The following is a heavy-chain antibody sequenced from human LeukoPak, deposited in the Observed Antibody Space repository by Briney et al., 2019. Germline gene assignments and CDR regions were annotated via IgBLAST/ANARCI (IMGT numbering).Heavy chain of an antibody. Sequence: GGSLRLSCAASGFTFSNYAMTWVRQAPGKGLEWVSSISGNGASTYYADSVRGRFTISRDNSKNALYLQMNSLRAEDTAVYYCAKDQLNRFCSGGSCSVTHDYWGQGTLVTVSS. J-gene: IGHJ4*02. V-gene: IGHV3-23*01. CDR1: GFTFSNYA. D-gene: IGHD2-15*01. CDR2: ISGNGAST. CDR3: AKDQLNRFCSGGSCSVTHDY.